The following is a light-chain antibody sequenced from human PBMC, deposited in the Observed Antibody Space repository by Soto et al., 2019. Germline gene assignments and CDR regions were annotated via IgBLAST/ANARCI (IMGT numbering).Light chain of an antibody. CDR2: GAF. CDR3: QQRSNWPPRIT. Sequence: DILMAQARSSLCVSPLEGVTLSCRARQSVSSNLAWYQQKPGQAPSLLIYGAFTRATGIPARFSGSGSGTDFTLTISSLEPEDFAVYYCQQRSNWPPRITFGQGTRLEIK. J-gene: IGKJ5*01. V-gene: IGKV3-11*01. CDR1: QSVSSN.